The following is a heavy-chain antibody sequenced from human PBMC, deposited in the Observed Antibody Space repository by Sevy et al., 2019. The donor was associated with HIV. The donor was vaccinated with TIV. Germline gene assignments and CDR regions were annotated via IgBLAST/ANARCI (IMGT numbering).Heavy chain of an antibody. CDR3: ARDWSHGITIFGVVTNYYYGMDV. J-gene: IGHJ6*02. CDR1: GFTFSSYS. D-gene: IGHD3-3*01. V-gene: IGHV3-21*01. CDR2: ISSSSSYI. Sequence: GGSLRLSCAASGFTFSSYSMNWVRQAPGKGLEWDSSISSSSSYIYYADSVKCRFTISRDNAKNSLYLQMNSLRAEDTAVYYCARDWSHGITIFGVVTNYYYGMDVWGQGTTVTVSS.